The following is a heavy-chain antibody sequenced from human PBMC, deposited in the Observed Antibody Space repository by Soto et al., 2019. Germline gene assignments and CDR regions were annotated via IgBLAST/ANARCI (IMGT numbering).Heavy chain of an antibody. D-gene: IGHD4-17*01. J-gene: IGHJ4*02. CDR2: IYHSGST. CDR3: VYGDEAGPYYFDY. Sequence: QVQLQESGPGLVKPSGTLSLTCAVSGGSISSSNWWSWVRQPPGKGLDWIGEIYHSGSTNYNPSLKSRAPISVDKSKNQFSLKPSSVTAADTAVYYCVYGDEAGPYYFDYWGQGTLVTVSS. V-gene: IGHV4-4*02. CDR1: GGSISSSNW.